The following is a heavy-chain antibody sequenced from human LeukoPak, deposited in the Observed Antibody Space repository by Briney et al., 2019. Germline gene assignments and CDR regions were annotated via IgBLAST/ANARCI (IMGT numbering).Heavy chain of an antibody. J-gene: IGHJ1*01. Sequence: GGSLRLSCAAFGITFRSYGMHWVRQAPGKGLEWVAVIWYDGSNKYYADSVKGRFTISRDNSKNTLYLQMNSLRAEDTAVYYCARDSSGYYPLEYFQHWGQGTLVTVSS. CDR1: GITFRSYG. CDR3: ARDSSGYYPLEYFQH. CDR2: IWYDGSNK. D-gene: IGHD3-22*01. V-gene: IGHV3-33*01.